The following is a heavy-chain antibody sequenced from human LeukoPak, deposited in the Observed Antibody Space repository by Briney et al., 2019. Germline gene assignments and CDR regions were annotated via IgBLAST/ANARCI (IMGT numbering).Heavy chain of an antibody. CDR2: IYYSGNT. D-gene: IGHD3-16*01. CDR1: GVSISSSNSY. J-gene: IGHJ3*02. V-gene: IGHV4-39*02. CDR3: AREGGDTWSSNAFDI. Sequence: SETLSLTCTVSGVSISSSNSYWGWIRQPPGKGLEWIGSIYYSGNTYYNASLKSQVSISIDTSKNQFSLRLTSVTAADTAVYYCAREGGDTWSSNAFDIWGQGTMVTVSS.